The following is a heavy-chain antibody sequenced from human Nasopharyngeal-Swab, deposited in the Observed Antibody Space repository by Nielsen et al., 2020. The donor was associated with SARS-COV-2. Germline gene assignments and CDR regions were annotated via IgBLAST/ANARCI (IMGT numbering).Heavy chain of an antibody. CDR2: INPSGGST. J-gene: IGHJ6*03. V-gene: IGHV1-46*01. CDR3: ARDARIGYCSGGSCHFYYYYYMDV. D-gene: IGHD2-15*01. CDR1: GYTFTSYY. Sequence: ASVKVSCKASGYTFTSYYMHWVRQAPGQGPEWMGIINPSGGSTSYAQKFQGRVTMTRDTSTSTVYMELSSLRSEDTAVYYCARDARIGYCSGGSCHFYYYYYMDVWGKGTTVTVSS.